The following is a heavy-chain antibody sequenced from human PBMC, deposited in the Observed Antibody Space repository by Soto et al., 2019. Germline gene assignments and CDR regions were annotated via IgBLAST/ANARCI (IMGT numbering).Heavy chain of an antibody. J-gene: IGHJ4*02. D-gene: IGHD3-22*01. CDR2: IIPIFGTA. CDR1: GGTFSSYA. CDR3: ARGREYYDSSGYYFEIGVDY. Sequence: SVKVSCKASGGTFSSYAISWVRQAPGQGLEWMGGIIPIFGTANYAQKFQGRVTITADESTSTAYMELSSLRSEDTAVYYCARGREYYDSSGYYFEIGVDYWGRG. V-gene: IGHV1-69*13.